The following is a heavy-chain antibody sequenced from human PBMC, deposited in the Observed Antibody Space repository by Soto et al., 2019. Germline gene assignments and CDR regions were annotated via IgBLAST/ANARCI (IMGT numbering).Heavy chain of an antibody. CDR3: AKVDSSGYFPFDY. Sequence: QVQLVESGGGVVQPGTSLRLSCEASGFTFSNYGMHWVRQAPGKGLEWVAVISYDGSNKYYADSVKGRFTISRDNSKNTLYLQMNSLRAEDTAVYYCAKVDSSGYFPFDYWGQGTLVTVSS. CDR1: GFTFSNYG. V-gene: IGHV3-30*18. D-gene: IGHD3-22*01. J-gene: IGHJ4*02. CDR2: ISYDGSNK.